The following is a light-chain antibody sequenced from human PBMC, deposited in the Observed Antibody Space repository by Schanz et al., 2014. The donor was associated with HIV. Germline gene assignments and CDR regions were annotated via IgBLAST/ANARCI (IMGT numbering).Light chain of an antibody. CDR3: QQYATSSLYT. V-gene: IGKV3-20*01. Sequence: EIVLTQSPGTLSLSPGERATLSCRASQSVSSNLAWYQQKPGQAPRLLIYGASSRATDIPGRFSGSGSGTDFTLTISRLEPEDFAVYYCQQYATSSLYTFGQGTKLEIK. J-gene: IGKJ2*01. CDR2: GAS. CDR1: QSVSSN.